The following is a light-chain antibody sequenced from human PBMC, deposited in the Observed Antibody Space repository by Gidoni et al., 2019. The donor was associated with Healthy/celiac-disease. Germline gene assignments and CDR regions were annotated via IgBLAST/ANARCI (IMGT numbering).Light chain of an antibody. CDR1: QSVSSSY. CDR3: QQYGSSLLT. V-gene: IGKV3-20*01. CDR2: GAS. Sequence: EIELTQSPGTLSLSPGERATLSCRASQSVSSSYLAWYQQKPGQAPRLLIYGASSSATGIPDRFSGRGSGTDFTLTISRLEPEAFAVYYCQQYGSSLLTFGGGTKVEI. J-gene: IGKJ4*01.